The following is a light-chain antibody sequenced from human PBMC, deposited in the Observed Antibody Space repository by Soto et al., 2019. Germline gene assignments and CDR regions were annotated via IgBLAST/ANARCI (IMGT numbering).Light chain of an antibody. CDR1: HDISTF. CDR3: QQLYTLPFT. CDR2: EAS. J-gene: IGKJ5*01. V-gene: IGKV1-9*01. Sequence: DIQSNQSPSLLSASLEDRATLTCRASHDISTFLAWYQQKPGKAPKLLIYEASTLQSGVPSRFSGSGSGTEFTLTISGLLPEDFAAYHCQQLYTLPFTFGQGTRLEIK.